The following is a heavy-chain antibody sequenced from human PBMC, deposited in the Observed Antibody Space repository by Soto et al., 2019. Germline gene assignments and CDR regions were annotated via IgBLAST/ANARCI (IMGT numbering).Heavy chain of an antibody. CDR2: IDPSDSYT. Sequence: PGESLKISCKGSGYSFTGYWISWVRQMPGKGLEWMGRIDPSDSYTNYSPSFQGHVTISADKSISTAYLQWSSLKASDTAMYYCARRGYGDYYYYYGMDVWGQGTTVTVSS. CDR3: ARRGYGDYYYYYGMDV. CDR1: GYSFTGYW. D-gene: IGHD4-17*01. V-gene: IGHV5-10-1*01. J-gene: IGHJ6*02.